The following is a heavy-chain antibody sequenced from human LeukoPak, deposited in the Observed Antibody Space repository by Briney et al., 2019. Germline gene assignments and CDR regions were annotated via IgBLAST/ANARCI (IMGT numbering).Heavy chain of an antibody. CDR2: FDPEDGET. D-gene: IGHD3-10*01. CDR1: GYTLTELS. Sequence: ASVKVSCKVSGYTLTELSMHWVRQAPGKGLEWMGGFDPEDGETIYAQKFQGRVTMTEDTSTDTAYMELSSLRSEDTAVYYCARAMYYYGSGSYYYYYYYMDVWGKGTTVTISS. V-gene: IGHV1-24*01. CDR3: ARAMYYYGSGSYYYYYYYMDV. J-gene: IGHJ6*03.